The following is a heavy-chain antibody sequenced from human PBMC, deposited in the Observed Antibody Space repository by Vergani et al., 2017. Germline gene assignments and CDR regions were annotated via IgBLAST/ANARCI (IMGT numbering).Heavy chain of an antibody. CDR1: GGSFTSYH. Sequence: QVQLQQWGGGLLKPSETLSLTCVVNGGSFTSYHWTWIRQSPGEGLEWVGDIDHTARPGYNRSPKSRLTMSVEKSRNQFSLTLNLVTATDTAIYFCARVNTETNGHLYYYYYMDVWGQGTAVTVS. J-gene: IGHJ6*03. CDR2: IDHTARP. V-gene: IGHV4-34*01. CDR3: ARVNTETNGHLYYYYYMDV. D-gene: IGHD4-11*01.